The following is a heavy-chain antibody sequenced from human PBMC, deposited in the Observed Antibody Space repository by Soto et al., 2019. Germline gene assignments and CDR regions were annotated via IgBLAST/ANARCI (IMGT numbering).Heavy chain of an antibody. Sequence: VQLVESGGGSVQPGRSLRLSCSASGFSFDEYALHWVRQTPGKGLEWVSGISWNSATIEFADSVKGRFNISRDNAKNSLYLQTNSLTTEDTAVYFCAKVRGRTYYYDTFDVWGQGTMVTVS. J-gene: IGHJ3*01. V-gene: IGHV3-9*01. D-gene: IGHD3-22*01. CDR2: ISWNSATI. CDR3: AKVRGRTYYYDTFDV. CDR1: GFSFDEYA.